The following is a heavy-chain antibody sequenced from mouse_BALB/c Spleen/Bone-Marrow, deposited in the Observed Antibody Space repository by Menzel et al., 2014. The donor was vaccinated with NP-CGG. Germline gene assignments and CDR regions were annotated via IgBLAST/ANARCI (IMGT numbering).Heavy chain of an antibody. J-gene: IGHJ4*01. D-gene: IGHD1-1*01. V-gene: IGHV1S81*02. Sequence: QVQLKESGAELVKPGASVKLSCKASGYIFTNYWMHWVKQRPVQGLSWIGEINPTNGRSNYNEKFKSKATLTVDKSSSTAYMQLSSLTSEDSAVYYCARRGDYYGAMDYWGQGTSVTVSS. CDR1: GYIFTNYW. CDR2: INPTNGRS. CDR3: ARRGDYYGAMDY.